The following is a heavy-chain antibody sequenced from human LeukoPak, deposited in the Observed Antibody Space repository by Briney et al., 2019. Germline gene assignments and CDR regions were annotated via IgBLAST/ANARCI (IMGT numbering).Heavy chain of an antibody. CDR1: GGSISSYY. CDR3: ARGKMRWFGELYSADDYYTDV. Sequence: SETLSLTCTVSGGSISSYYWSWIRQPPGKGLEWIGYIYYSGSTNYNPSLKSRVTISVDTSKNQFSLKLSSVTAADTAVYYCARGKMRWFGELYSADDYYTDVWGKGTTVTISS. D-gene: IGHD3-10*01. V-gene: IGHV4-59*01. J-gene: IGHJ6*03. CDR2: IYYSGST.